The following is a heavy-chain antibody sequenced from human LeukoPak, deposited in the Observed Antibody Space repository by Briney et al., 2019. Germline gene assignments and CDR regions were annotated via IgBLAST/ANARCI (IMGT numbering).Heavy chain of an antibody. D-gene: IGHD3-10*01. CDR3: ARGRLSPRDNYYGYRYFQH. CDR1: GGSFSGYY. CDR2: INHSGST. V-gene: IGHV4-34*01. J-gene: IGHJ1*01. Sequence: SETLCLTCAVYGGSFSGYYWSWIRQPPGKGLEWIGEINHSGSTNYNPSLKSRVTISVDTSKNQFSLKLSSVTAADTAVYYCARGRLSPRDNYYGYRYFQHWGQGTLVTVCS.